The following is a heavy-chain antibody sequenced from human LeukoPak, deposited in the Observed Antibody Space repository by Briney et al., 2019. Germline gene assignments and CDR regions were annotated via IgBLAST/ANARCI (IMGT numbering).Heavy chain of an antibody. CDR3: ARDMYSAAGRNYFDY. CDR1: GGSFSGYY. CDR2: INHSGST. J-gene: IGHJ4*02. Sequence: SETLSLTCAVYGGSFSGYYWSWIRQPPGKGLEWIGEINHSGSTNYNPSLKSRVTISVDTSKNQFSLKLSSVTAADTAVYYCARDMYSAAGRNYFDYWGQGTLVTVSS. V-gene: IGHV4-34*01. D-gene: IGHD6-13*01.